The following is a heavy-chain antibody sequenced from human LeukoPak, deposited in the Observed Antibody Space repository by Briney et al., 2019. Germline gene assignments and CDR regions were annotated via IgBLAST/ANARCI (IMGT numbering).Heavy chain of an antibody. J-gene: IGHJ3*02. CDR1: GFIFSDYG. CDR2: IRYDGSNK. V-gene: IGHV3-30*02. Sequence: GGSLRLSCAASGFIFSDYGMHWVRQAPGKGLEWVAFIRYDGSNKYHADSVKGRFTISRDYSKNTLYLQMNSLRAGDTAVYYCARVGSGTNDAFDIWGQGTMVTVSS. CDR3: ARVGSGTNDAFDI. D-gene: IGHD3-10*01.